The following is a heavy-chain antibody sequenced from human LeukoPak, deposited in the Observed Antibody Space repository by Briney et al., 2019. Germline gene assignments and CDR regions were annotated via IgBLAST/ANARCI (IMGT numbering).Heavy chain of an antibody. J-gene: IGHJ5*02. CDR3: ARDHYPNNWFDP. Sequence: GGSLRLSCAASGFTVSSNYMSWVRQAPGTGLEWVSIIYSGGSTYYADSVKGRFTISRDNSKNMLYLQMNDLRAEDTAAYYCARDHYPNNWFDPWGQGTLVTVSS. V-gene: IGHV3-53*01. D-gene: IGHD1-26*01. CDR2: IYSGGST. CDR1: GFTVSSNY.